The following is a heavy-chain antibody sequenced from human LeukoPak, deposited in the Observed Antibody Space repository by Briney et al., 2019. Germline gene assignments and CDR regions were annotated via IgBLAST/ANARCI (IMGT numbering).Heavy chain of an antibody. V-gene: IGHV3-66*01. J-gene: IGHJ4*02. CDR3: ARDSRVPDY. CDR2: IYSGGST. D-gene: IGHD6-13*01. Sequence: GGSLRLSCTTSGFTFKHQAMHWVRQAPGKGLGWVSVIYSGGSTYYADSVKGRFTISRDNSKNTLYLQMNSLRAEDTAVYYCARDSRVPDYWGQGTLVTVSS. CDR1: GFTFKHQA.